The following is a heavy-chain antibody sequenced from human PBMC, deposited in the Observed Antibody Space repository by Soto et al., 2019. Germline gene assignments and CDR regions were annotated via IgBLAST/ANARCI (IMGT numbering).Heavy chain of an antibody. CDR3: GRGGRTPMVIAY. CDR1: GAPLSGYY. J-gene: IGHJ4*02. D-gene: IGHD5-18*01. Sequence: QVQLQQWGAGLLKPSETLSLTCAVYGAPLSGYYWSWIRQSPGKGLEWIGEINHVGHTSYNPSLKSRVIISVDTAKKQFSLKLTSVTAADTAVYYCGRGGRTPMVIAYWGQGNLVTVSS. V-gene: IGHV4-34*01. CDR2: INHVGHT.